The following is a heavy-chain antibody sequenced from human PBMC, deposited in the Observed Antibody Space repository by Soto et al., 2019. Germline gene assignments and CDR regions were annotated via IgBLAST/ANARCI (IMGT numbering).Heavy chain of an antibody. CDR3: ARESRGIVVVPYDY. Sequence: QLQLQESGPGLVKPSETLSLTCTVSGGSISSSSYYWGWIRQPPGKGLEWIGSIYYSGSTYYNPSLKSRVTISVDTSKNQFSLKLRSVTAADTAVYYCARESRGIVVVPYDYWGQGTLVTVSS. D-gene: IGHD2-2*01. CDR1: GGSISSSSYY. CDR2: IYYSGST. V-gene: IGHV4-39*02. J-gene: IGHJ4*02.